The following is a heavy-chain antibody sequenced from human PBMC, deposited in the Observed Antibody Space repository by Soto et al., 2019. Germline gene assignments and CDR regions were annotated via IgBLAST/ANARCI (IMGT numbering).Heavy chain of an antibody. D-gene: IGHD3-3*01. J-gene: IGHJ4*02. CDR2: IWYDGSNK. Sequence: GGSLRLSCAASGFTFSSYGMHWVRQAPGKGLEWVAVIWYDGSNKYYADSVKGRFTISRDNSKNTLYLQMNSLRAEDTAVYYCAKDGGPYYDFWSGYYPYYFEYWGQGTLVTLSS. V-gene: IGHV3-33*06. CDR1: GFTFSSYG. CDR3: AKDGGPYYDFWSGYYPYYFEY.